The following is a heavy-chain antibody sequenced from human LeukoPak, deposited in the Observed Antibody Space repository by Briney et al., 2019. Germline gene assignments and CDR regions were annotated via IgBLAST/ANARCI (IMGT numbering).Heavy chain of an antibody. D-gene: IGHD2/OR15-2a*01. CDR1: GGSITNSSSY. Sequence: SETLSLTWSVSGGSITNSSSYWGWVRQPPGKGPEWIGTIYYLGRTYSNPSLKSRLTIYVDTSKNQLSRKLSSVTAADTAVYYCARGEYGLFDYWGQGTLVTVSS. CDR2: IYYLGRT. CDR3: ARGEYGLFDY. J-gene: IGHJ4*02. V-gene: IGHV4-39*07.